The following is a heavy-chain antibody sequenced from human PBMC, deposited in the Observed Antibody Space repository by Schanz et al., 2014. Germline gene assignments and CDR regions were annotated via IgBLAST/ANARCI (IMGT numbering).Heavy chain of an antibody. V-gene: IGHV7-4-1*02. D-gene: IGHD2-15*01. CDR1: GYTFTSYA. Sequence: QVQLLQSGAEAKKPGASVKVSCKASGYTFTSYAMNWVRQAPGQGLEWMGWLNTNTGNPTCAQAFAGRFVFSLGSSVSTAYLQISSLKAEDTAVYYCARDDCSGGSCSVYYYYGMDVWGQGTTVTVSS. CDR3: ARDDCSGGSCSVYYYYGMDV. CDR2: LNTNTGNP. J-gene: IGHJ6*02.